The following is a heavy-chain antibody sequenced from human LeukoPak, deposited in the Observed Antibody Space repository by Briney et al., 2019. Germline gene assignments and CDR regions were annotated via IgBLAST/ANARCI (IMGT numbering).Heavy chain of an antibody. CDR2: IDPSSGNT. Sequence: EASVKVSCKASGYTFTGYYIHWVRRAPGQGPEWMGFIDPSSGNTNYAQKFQGRVTMTRDTSTSTVYMELSSLRSEDTAVYYCARNVGSGFDYWGQGTLVTVSS. J-gene: IGHJ4*02. D-gene: IGHD1-1*01. CDR3: ARNVGSGFDY. CDR1: GYTFTGYY. V-gene: IGHV1-46*01.